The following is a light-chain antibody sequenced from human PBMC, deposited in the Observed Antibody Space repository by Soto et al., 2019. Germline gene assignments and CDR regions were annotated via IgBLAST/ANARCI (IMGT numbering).Light chain of an antibody. CDR3: QQADTFPIT. V-gene: IGKV1D-12*01. J-gene: IGKJ5*01. CDR2: SAS. CDR1: QGISRS. Sequence: DIQMTQSPSSVSASVGDRVTITCQASQGISRSLAWYQQKPGKAPKLLIYSASSLQSGVPSRFSGSGFGTEFTLTISSLQPEDFATYYCQQADTFPITFGQGTRLEI.